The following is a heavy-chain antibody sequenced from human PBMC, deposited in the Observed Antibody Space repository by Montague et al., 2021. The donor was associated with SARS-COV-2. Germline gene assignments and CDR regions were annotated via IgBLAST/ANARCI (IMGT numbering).Heavy chain of an antibody. J-gene: IGHJ5*02. CDR1: GDSMSGSNSY. Sequence: SETLSLTCSVSGDSMSGSNSYWGWIRQPPGKGLESIGSTSYTGSTSYNASLKSRVTMSVDTSKNEFSLRLSSVTASDTAVYYCARLYIQKTLVGASRRRWFDPWGQGTLVTVSS. CDR2: TSYTGST. V-gene: IGHV4-39*01. D-gene: IGHD1-26*01. CDR3: ARLYIQKTLVGASRRRWFDP.